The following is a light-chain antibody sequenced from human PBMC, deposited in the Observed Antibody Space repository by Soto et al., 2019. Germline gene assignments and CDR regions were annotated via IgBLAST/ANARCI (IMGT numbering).Light chain of an antibody. Sequence: SYELTQPPSVSVAPGQTARITCGGNNIGSRSVHWYQQKPGQAPVLVVYDDADRPSGIPERFSGSNSGNTATLTISRVEAGDEADYYCKLYHGSIAHNYHKYVFGTGTKVTVL. CDR3: KLYHGSIAHNYHKYV. CDR1: NIGSRS. CDR2: DDA. J-gene: IGLJ1*01. V-gene: IGLV3-21*02.